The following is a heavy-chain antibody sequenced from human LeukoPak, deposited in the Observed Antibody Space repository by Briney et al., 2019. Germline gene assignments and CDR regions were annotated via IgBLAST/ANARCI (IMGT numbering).Heavy chain of an antibody. J-gene: IGHJ4*02. Sequence: PGGSLRLSCAASGFTFSSYWMSWVRQAPGKGLEWVSNIKQDGSEKYYVDSVKGRFTISRDNAKNSLYLQMNSLRAEDTAVYYCAKAPRGYCSGGSCYADYCGQGTLVTVSS. CDR3: AKAPRGYCSGGSCYADY. V-gene: IGHV3-7*03. CDR1: GFTFSSYW. CDR2: IKQDGSEK. D-gene: IGHD2-15*01.